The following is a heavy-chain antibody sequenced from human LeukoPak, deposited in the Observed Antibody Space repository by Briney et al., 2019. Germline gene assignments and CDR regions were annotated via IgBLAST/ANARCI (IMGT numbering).Heavy chain of an antibody. CDR1: GFTFSSYG. V-gene: IGHV3-33*01. CDR3: ARSPSTAVAGHLNYYFDN. CDR2: IWYVGGNK. J-gene: IGHJ4*02. D-gene: IGHD6-19*01. Sequence: GGSLRLPCAASGFTFSSYGMHWVRQAPGKGLEWVAVIWYVGGNKYYADSVKGRFTIFRDNSKNTLYLQMNSLRAEDTAVYYCARSPSTAVAGHLNYYFDNWGQGTLVTVSS.